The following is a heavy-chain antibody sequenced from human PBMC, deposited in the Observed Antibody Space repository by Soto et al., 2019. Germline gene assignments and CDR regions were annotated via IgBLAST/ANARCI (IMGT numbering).Heavy chain of an antibody. CDR1: GFTFNNYE. J-gene: IGHJ4*02. V-gene: IGHV3-48*03. D-gene: IGHD7-27*01. CDR3: ARDPLGSLDY. CDR2: ISNSGSII. Sequence: EVQLVESGGGLVQPGGSLRLSCAASGFTFNNYEMNWVRQAPGKGLEWVSYISNSGSIIYYADSVKGRFTISRDNAKNSLYLQMNSRRAEDTAVYYCARDPLGSLDYWGQGTLVTVSS.